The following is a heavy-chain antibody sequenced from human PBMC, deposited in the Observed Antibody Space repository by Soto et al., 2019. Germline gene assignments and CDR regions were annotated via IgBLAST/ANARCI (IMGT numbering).Heavy chain of an antibody. V-gene: IGHV3-49*03. CDR3: TRAPFYSRTVRVFDY. D-gene: IGHD4-4*01. Sequence: LRLSCTASGFTFGDYAMSWFRQAPGKGLEWVGFIRSKAYGGTTEYAASVKGRFTISRDDSKSIAYLQMNSLKTEDTAVYYCTRAPFYSRTVRVFDYWGQGTLVTVSS. J-gene: IGHJ4*02. CDR1: GFTFGDYA. CDR2: IRSKAYGGTT.